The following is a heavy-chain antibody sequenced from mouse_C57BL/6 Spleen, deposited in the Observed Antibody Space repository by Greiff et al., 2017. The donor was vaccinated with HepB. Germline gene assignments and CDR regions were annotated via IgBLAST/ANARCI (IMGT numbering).Heavy chain of an antibody. CDR1: GFTFSDFY. V-gene: IGHV7-1*01. J-gene: IGHJ1*03. CDR3: ARDAGDYGGYFDV. Sequence: EVKVVESGGGLVQSGRSLRLSCATSGFTFSDFYMEWVRQAPGKGLEWIAASRNKANDYTTEYSASVKGRFIVSRDTSQSILYLQMNALRAEDTAIYYCARDAGDYGGYFDVWGTGTTVTVSS. D-gene: IGHD2-4*01. CDR2: SRNKANDYTT.